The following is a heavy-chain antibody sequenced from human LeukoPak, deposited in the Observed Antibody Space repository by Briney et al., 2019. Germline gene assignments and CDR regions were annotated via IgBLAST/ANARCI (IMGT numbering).Heavy chain of an antibody. J-gene: IGHJ4*02. D-gene: IGHD6-13*01. CDR1: GFTFSDYY. Sequence: GGSPRLSCAASGFTFSDYYMSWVPQAPRKGLERLSYISSRGSTMYYADSVKGRFTISRDHARNSLYLEVSSLRAEDTAVYYCARESRGSWTFFDYWGPGTLVTVSS. CDR2: ISSRGSTM. V-gene: IGHV3-11*01. CDR3: ARESRGSWTFFDY.